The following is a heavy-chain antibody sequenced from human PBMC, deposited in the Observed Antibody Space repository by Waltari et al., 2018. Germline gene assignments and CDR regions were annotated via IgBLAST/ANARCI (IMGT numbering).Heavy chain of an antibody. Sequence: EVQLVESGGGLAQPGRSLSLSCVASGFTLDDYAMHWVRQRPGKGLGWFSGISWNSGGIGYADSTRGRFTISRDNAKKSLYLQMQSLRPDDTARYYCVKGGWGFGELYDQHWGQGTLVTVSS. CDR1: GFTLDDYA. D-gene: IGHD3-10*01. CDR2: ISWNSGGI. J-gene: IGHJ1*01. V-gene: IGHV3-9*01. CDR3: VKGGWGFGELYDQH.